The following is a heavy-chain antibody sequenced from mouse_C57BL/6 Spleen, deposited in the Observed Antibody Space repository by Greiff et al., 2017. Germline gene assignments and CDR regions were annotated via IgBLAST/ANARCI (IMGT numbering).Heavy chain of an antibody. D-gene: IGHD2-1*01. Sequence: EVQLQQSGPVLVKPGASVKMSCKASGYTFTDYYMNWVKQSHGKSLEWIGVINPYNGGTSYNQKFKGKATLTVDKSSSTAYMELNSLTSEDSAVYYCARRTIYYGNYVPAYWGQGTLVTVSA. J-gene: IGHJ3*01. CDR3: ARRTIYYGNYVPAY. CDR2: INPYNGGT. V-gene: IGHV1-19*01. CDR1: GYTFTDYY.